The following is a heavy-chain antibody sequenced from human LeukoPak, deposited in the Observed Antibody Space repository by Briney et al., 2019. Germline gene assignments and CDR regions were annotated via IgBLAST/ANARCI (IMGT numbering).Heavy chain of an antibody. CDR1: GFTFSSYS. D-gene: IGHD3/OR15-3a*01. CDR3: ARDGTGYSKYYFDY. J-gene: IGHJ4*02. Sequence: GGSLRLSCAASGFTFSSYSVNWVRQAPGKGLEWVSSISSSSSYIYYADSVKGRFTISRDNAKNSLYLQMNSLRAEDTAVYYCARDGTGYSKYYFDYWGQGTLVTVSS. V-gene: IGHV3-21*01. CDR2: ISSSSSYI.